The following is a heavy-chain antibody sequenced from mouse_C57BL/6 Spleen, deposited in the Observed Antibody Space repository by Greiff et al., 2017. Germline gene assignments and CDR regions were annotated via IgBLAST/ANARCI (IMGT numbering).Heavy chain of an antibody. V-gene: IGHV1-61*01. Sequence: QVQLQQPGAELVRPGSSVKLSCKASGYTFTSYWMDWVKQRPGQGLEWIGNIYPSDSETHYNQKFKDKATLTVDKSSSTAYMQLSSLTSEDSAVYYCARGGDYDGYYAMDYWGQGTSGTVSS. J-gene: IGHJ4*01. D-gene: IGHD2-4*01. CDR2: IYPSDSET. CDR3: ARGGDYDGYYAMDY. CDR1: GYTFTSYW.